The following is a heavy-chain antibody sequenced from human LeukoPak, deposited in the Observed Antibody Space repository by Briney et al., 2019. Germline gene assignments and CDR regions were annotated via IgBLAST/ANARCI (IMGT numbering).Heavy chain of an antibody. CDR3: ARAAYHYDGSGYYAFDM. CDR1: GDSVSSHSAA. CDR2: TYYRSKWYN. D-gene: IGHD3-22*01. V-gene: IGHV6-1*01. Sequence: SQTLSLTCAISGDSVSSHSAAWNWVRQSPSRGLEWLGRTYYRSKWYNHYAVSLKSRITISLDTSKNQFSLQLNSVTPEDTAVYYCARAAYHYDGSGYYAFDMWGQGTMVTVSS. J-gene: IGHJ3*02.